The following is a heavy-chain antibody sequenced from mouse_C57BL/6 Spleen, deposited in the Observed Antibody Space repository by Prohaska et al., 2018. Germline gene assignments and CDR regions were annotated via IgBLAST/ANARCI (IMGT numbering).Heavy chain of an antibody. Sequence: QVQLQQPGAELVMPGASVKLSCKASGYTFTSYWMHWVKQRPGQGLEWIGEIDPSDSYTNYNQKFNGKATLTVDKSSSTAYMQRSSLTSEDSAVYYCARKSLTVPFAYWGQGTLVTVSA. V-gene: IGHV1-69*01. J-gene: IGHJ3*01. CDR2: IDPSDSYT. D-gene: IGHD4-1*01. CDR1: GYTFTSYW. CDR3: ARKSLTVPFAY.